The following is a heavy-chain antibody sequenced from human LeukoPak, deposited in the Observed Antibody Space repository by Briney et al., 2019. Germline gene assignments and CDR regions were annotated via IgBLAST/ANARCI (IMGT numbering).Heavy chain of an antibody. CDR2: TYYRSKWYN. V-gene: IGHV6-1*01. CDR1: GDSVSRTNIA. CDR3: ARGIGWPYFDY. D-gene: IGHD5-24*01. J-gene: IGHJ4*02. Sequence: SQTLSPTCAISGDSVSRTNIAWNWIRQSPSRGLEWLGRTYYRSKWYNDYAVSVQSRIIINPDTSKNQFSLQLNSVTPEDTAVYYCARGIGWPYFDYWGQGTLVTVSS.